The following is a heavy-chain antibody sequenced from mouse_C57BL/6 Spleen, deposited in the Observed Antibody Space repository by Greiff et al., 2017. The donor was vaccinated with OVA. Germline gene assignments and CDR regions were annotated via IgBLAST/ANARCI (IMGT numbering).Heavy chain of an antibody. CDR2: ISSGSSTI. V-gene: IGHV5-17*01. CDR1: GFTFSDYG. J-gene: IGHJ3*01. Sequence: DVQLVESGGGLVKPGGSLKLSCAASGFTFSDYGMHWVRQAPEKGLEWVAYISSGSSTIYYADTGKGRFTISSANAKNTLFLQMTSLRSEDTAMYYCARPGYDGYSAWFAYWGQGTLVTVSA. D-gene: IGHD2-3*01. CDR3: ARPGYDGYSAWFAY.